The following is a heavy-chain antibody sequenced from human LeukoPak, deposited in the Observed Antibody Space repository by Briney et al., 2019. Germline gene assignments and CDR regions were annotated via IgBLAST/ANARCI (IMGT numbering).Heavy chain of an antibody. CDR3: AKGPVVTLDS. V-gene: IGHV3-23*01. J-gene: IGHJ4*02. CDR2: VTGHSNSV. D-gene: IGHD4-23*01. Sequence: GGSLRLSCTASGFIFSAYAMSWVRQAPGRGLEWVSTVTGHSNSVYYADSVKGRFTTFRDNSKNTVFLQMNNLRADDTAFYYCAKGPVVTLDSWGQGTLVSVSS. CDR1: GFIFSAYA.